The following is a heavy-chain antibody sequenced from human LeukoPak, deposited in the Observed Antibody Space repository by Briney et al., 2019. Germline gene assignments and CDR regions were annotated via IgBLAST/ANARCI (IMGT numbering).Heavy chain of an antibody. CDR1: GFTFSSYG. Sequence: GGSLRLSXAASGFTFSSYGMHWVRQAPGKGLEWVTFIRYDGSEKYYVDSVKGRFTISRDNAKNSLYLQMNSLRAEDTAVYYCARDPRDYGDYWFDPWGQGTLVTVSS. J-gene: IGHJ5*02. CDR3: ARDPRDYGDYWFDP. D-gene: IGHD4-17*01. V-gene: IGHV3-30*02. CDR2: IRYDGSEK.